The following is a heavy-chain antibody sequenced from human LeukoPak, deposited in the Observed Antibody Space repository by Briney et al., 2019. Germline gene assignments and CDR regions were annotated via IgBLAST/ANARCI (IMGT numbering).Heavy chain of an antibody. Sequence: PSETLSLICTVSGASISSSGSYWTWIRQHPGKGLEWIAYIYYTGSIYYNPSLKSRVTMSVDTSKNQFSLKLNSVTAADTAVYYCARERSVGLGTSYYHYGVDVWGQGTSVTVSS. CDR3: ARERSVGLGTSYYHYGVDV. V-gene: IGHV4-31*03. CDR2: IYYTGSI. D-gene: IGHD1-7*01. J-gene: IGHJ6*02. CDR1: GASISSSGSY.